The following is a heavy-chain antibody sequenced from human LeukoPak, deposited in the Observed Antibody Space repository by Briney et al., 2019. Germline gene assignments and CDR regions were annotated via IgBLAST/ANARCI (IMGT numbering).Heavy chain of an antibody. D-gene: IGHD6-19*01. CDR2: ISSSGSTI. V-gene: IGHV3-48*03. J-gene: IGHJ4*02. Sequence: PGGSLRLSCAASGFTFSSYEMNWVRQAPGKGLEWVSYISSSGSTIYYAGSVRGRFTISRDNAKNSLYLQMNSLRAEDTAVYYCARVRAVAGGNYFDYWGQGTLVTVSS. CDR3: ARVRAVAGGNYFDY. CDR1: GFTFSSYE.